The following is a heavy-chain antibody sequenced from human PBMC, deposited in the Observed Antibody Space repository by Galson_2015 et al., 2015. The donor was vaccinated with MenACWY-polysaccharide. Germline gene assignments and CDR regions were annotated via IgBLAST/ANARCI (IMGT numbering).Heavy chain of an antibody. CDR3: AHRLGGSGDWDVGCFDS. Sequence: PALVKPTQTLTLTCTFSGFSLTTNGVGVGWLRQSPGKALECLAIIYRDGDKRYSPSLRNRLTINKDTSGKEVVLTMTDMDPVDTGTYYCAHRLGGSGDWDVGCFDSWGQGTLVTVSS. D-gene: IGHD2-21*02. V-gene: IGHV2-5*02. J-gene: IGHJ5*01. CDR1: GFSLTTNGVG. CDR2: IYRDGDK.